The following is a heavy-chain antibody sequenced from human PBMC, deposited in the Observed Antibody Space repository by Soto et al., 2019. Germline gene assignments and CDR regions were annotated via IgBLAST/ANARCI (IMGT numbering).Heavy chain of an antibody. D-gene: IGHD3-10*01. CDR3: ARDQTYYYGSGYGMDV. CDR1: GFTFSSYS. V-gene: IGHV3-48*02. J-gene: IGHJ6*02. Sequence: PGGSLRLSCAASGFTFSSYSMNWVRQAPGKGLEWVSYISSSSSTIYYADSVKGRFTISRDNAKNSLYLQMNSLRDEDTAVYYCARDQTYYYGSGYGMDVWGQGTTVTVSS. CDR2: ISSSSSTI.